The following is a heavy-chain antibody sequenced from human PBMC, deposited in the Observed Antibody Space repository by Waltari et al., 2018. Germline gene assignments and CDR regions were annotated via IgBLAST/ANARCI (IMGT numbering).Heavy chain of an antibody. D-gene: IGHD3-10*01. Sequence: QITLKESGPTLVKPTQTLTLTCTFSGFSLSTSGVVVGWIRQPPGKALEWLALIYWNDDKRYSPSLKSRLTITKDTSKNQVVLTMTNMDPVDTATYYCAHRKGFGEPRGLDYWGQGTLVTVSS. CDR3: AHRKGFGEPRGLDY. V-gene: IGHV2-5*01. J-gene: IGHJ4*02. CDR2: IYWNDDK. CDR1: GFSLSTSGVV.